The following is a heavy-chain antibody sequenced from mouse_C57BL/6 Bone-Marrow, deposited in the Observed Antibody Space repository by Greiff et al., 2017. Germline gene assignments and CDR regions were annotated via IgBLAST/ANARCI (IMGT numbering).Heavy chain of an antibody. D-gene: IGHD4-1*01. J-gene: IGHJ2*01. Sequence: EVMLVESGGGLVKPGGSLKLSCAASGFTFSSYAMSWVRQTPEKRLEWVATISDGGSYTYYPDNVKGRFTISRDNAKNNLYLQMSHLKSEDTAMYYCARGGGNWVYFDYWGQGTTLTVSS. CDR3: ARGGGNWVYFDY. V-gene: IGHV5-4*03. CDR2: ISDGGSYT. CDR1: GFTFSSYA.